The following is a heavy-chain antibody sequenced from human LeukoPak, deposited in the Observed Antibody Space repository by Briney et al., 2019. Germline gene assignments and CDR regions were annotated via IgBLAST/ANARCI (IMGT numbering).Heavy chain of an antibody. D-gene: IGHD3-9*01. CDR1: GGSISSSSYY. CDR3: ASPNYTDVLRYFDWLGTPYYYYGMDV. V-gene: IGHV4-39*07. J-gene: IGHJ6*02. CDR2: IYYSGST. Sequence: SETLSLTCTVSGGSISSSSYYWGWIRQPPGKGLEWIGSIYYSGSTYYNPSLKSRVTISVDTSKNQFSLKLSSVTATDTAVYYCASPNYTDVLRYFDWLGTPYYYYGMDVWGRGTTVTVSS.